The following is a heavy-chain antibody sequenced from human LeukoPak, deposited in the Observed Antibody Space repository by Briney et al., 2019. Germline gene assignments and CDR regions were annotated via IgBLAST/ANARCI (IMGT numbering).Heavy chain of an antibody. Sequence: GGSLRLSCAASGFDFGDYYMSWIRQAPGKGLEWVSYISSGVSPVYHADSVKGRFTISRDNAKNSLYLQMNSLRAEDTAVYYCARLSKAGDNSGLDYWGQGTLVTVSS. D-gene: IGHD7-27*01. CDR2: ISSGVSPV. V-gene: IGHV3-11*01. CDR1: GFDFGDYY. CDR3: ARLSKAGDNSGLDY. J-gene: IGHJ4*02.